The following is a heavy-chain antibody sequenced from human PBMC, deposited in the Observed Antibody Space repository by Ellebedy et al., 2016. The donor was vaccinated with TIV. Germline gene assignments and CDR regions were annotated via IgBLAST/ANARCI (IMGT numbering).Heavy chain of an antibody. CDR1: GYSFTSYW. V-gene: IGHV5-51*01. Sequence: GESLKISXKGSGYSFTSYWIGWVRQMPGKGLEWMGIIYPGDSDTRYSPSFQGQVTISADKSISTAYLQWSSLKASDTAMYYCVRSLPTAVAGTFDYWGQGTLVTVSS. CDR2: IYPGDSDT. J-gene: IGHJ4*02. D-gene: IGHD6-19*01. CDR3: VRSLPTAVAGTFDY.